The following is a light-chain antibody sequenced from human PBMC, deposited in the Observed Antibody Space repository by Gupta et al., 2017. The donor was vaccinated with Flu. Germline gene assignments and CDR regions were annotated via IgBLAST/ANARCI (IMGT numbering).Light chain of an antibody. CDR3: ETWDSNIVL. J-gene: IGLJ2*01. Sequence: QTVPTHSSSASASLGSSVKLTCTLSSGHRTYTIAWHQQQPGEAPRYLMKVEGSGFYNKGSGVPDRFSGSSSVADRYLTISNLKSEDEADYYCETWDSNIVLFGGGTKLTVL. V-gene: IGLV4-60*03. CDR2: VEGSGFY. CDR1: SGHRTYT.